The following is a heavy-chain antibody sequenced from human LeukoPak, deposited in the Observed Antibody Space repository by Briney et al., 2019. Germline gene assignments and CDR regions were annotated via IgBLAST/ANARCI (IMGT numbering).Heavy chain of an antibody. D-gene: IGHD4-23*01. CDR2: INPNSGGT. V-gene: IGHV1-2*02. J-gene: IGHJ4*02. CDR3: ARDSVVTPYYFDY. Sequence: ASVKVSCKASGYTFTGYYMHWVRQAPGQGLEWMGWINPNSGGTNYAQKFQGRVTMTRDTSISTAYMELSSLRSDDTAVYYCARDSVVTPYYFDYWGQGTLVTVSS. CDR1: GYTFTGYY.